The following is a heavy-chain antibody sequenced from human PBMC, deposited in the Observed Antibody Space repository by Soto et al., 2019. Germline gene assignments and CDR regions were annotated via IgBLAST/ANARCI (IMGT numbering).Heavy chain of an antibody. CDR3: AKAVLEWLLRGSYGMDV. CDR2: ISCDGSNK. D-gene: IGHD3-3*01. J-gene: IGHJ6*02. V-gene: IGHV3-30*18. Sequence: GGSLRLSCAASGFTFSSYGMHWVRQAPGKGLEWVAVISCDGSNKYYADSVKGRFTISRDNSKNTLYLQMNSLRAEDTAVYYCAKAVLEWLLRGSYGMDVWGQGTTVTVSS. CDR1: GFTFSSYG.